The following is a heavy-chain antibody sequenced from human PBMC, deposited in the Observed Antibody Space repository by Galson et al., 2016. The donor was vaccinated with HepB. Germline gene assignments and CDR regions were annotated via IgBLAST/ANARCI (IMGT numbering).Heavy chain of an antibody. CDR2: ISGSAGGI. Sequence: SLRLSCAASGFTFTNYVMNWVRQAPGKGLEWVSAISGSAGGIYYADSVKGRFTISRDSSKNMLFLHMNSLRAEDTAIYYCAKAATMVTPRSPLDYWGQGTLVTVSS. J-gene: IGHJ4*02. CDR1: GFTFTNYV. V-gene: IGHV3-23*01. CDR3: AKAATMVTPRSPLDY. D-gene: IGHD2-21*02.